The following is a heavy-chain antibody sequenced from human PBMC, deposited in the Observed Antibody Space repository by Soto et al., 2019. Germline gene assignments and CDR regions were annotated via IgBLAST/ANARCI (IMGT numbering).Heavy chain of an antibody. V-gene: IGHV3-23*04. J-gene: IGHJ4*02. Sequence: EAQLVESGGGLVQPGGSLRLSCAASGFAFGSYAMNWVRQAPGKGLEWVSAVTSGGTTYYADSMGGRFTISSDNSKNTLYLQMNSLRAEDTAVYYCATELRYLEWFTRPDYWGQGTLVTVSS. CDR3: ATELRYLEWFTRPDY. CDR2: VTSGGTT. D-gene: IGHD3-3*01. CDR1: GFAFGSYA.